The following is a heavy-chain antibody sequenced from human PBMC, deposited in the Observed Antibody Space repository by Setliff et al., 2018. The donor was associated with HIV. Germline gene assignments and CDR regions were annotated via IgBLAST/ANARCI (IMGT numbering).Heavy chain of an antibody. CDR1: GGSISSHY. CDR2: IYYNGNT. CDR3: ARGIDNFWSGYVR. J-gene: IGHJ4*02. V-gene: IGHV4-59*11. Sequence: ASETLSLTCTVSGGSISSHYWSWIRLPPGKGLEWIGTIYYNGNTNYNPSLKSRVTILVDTSKNLFSLKLSSVTPADTAVYYCARGIDNFWSGYVRWGQGTLVTVSS. D-gene: IGHD3-3*01.